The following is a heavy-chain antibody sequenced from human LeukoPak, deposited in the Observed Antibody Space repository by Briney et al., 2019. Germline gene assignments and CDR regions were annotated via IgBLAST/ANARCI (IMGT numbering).Heavy chain of an antibody. Sequence: GGSLRLSCAASGFTFSSYAMSWVRQAPGKGLEWVSAISGSGGSTYYADSVKGRFTISRDNSKNTLYLQMNSLRAEDTAAYYCAKLHDYGDYYFDYWGEGTVVTVSS. CDR1: GFTFSSYA. V-gene: IGHV3-23*01. CDR3: AKLHDYGDYYFDY. CDR2: ISGSGGST. D-gene: IGHD4-17*01. J-gene: IGHJ4*02.